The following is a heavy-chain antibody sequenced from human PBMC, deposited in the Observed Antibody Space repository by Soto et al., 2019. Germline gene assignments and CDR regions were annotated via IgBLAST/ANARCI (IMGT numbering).Heavy chain of an antibody. J-gene: IGHJ4*02. D-gene: IGHD3-10*01. CDR3: ARVLVYYYGSGSYHDF. CDR1: GYTFTSYG. CDR2: ISAYNGNT. V-gene: IGHV1-18*01. Sequence: QVQLVQFGAEVKKPGASVKVSCKASGYTFTSYGISWVRQAPGQGLEWMGWISAYNGNTNYAQTRQGRVTMTTDTSTSTAYMELRSLRSDDTAVYYCARVLVYYYGSGSYHDFWCQGTLVTVSS.